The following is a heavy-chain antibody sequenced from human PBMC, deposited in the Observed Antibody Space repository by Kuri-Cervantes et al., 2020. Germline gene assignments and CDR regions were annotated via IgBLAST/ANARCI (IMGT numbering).Heavy chain of an antibody. CDR1: GGTFSSYA. J-gene: IGHJ4*02. Sequence: SVKVSCKASGGTFSSYAISWVRQAPGQGLEWMGGIIPIFGTANYAQKFQGRVTITADKSTSTAYMELSSLGSEDTAVYYCARSNDSSGYYPPLFDYWGQGTLVTVSS. D-gene: IGHD3-22*01. CDR3: ARSNDSSGYYPPLFDY. CDR2: IIPIFGTA. V-gene: IGHV1-69*06.